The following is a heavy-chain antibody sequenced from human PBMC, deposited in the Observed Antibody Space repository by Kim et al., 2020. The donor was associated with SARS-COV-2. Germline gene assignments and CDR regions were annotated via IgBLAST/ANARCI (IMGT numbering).Heavy chain of an antibody. CDR1: GGSISSYY. J-gene: IGHJ5*02. D-gene: IGHD2-15*01. CDR3: ARARGQRVVGWSCFYP. Sequence: SETLSLTCTASGGSISSYYWSWIRQPPGKGLEWIGYIYYSGSTNYNASLKSRVTISVDTSKNQFSLKLSSVTAADTAVYYCARARGQRVVGWSCFYPWG. V-gene: IGHV4-59*01. CDR2: IYYSGST.